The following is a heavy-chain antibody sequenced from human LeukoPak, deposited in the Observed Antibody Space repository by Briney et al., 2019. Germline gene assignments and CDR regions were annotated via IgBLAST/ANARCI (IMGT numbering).Heavy chain of an antibody. Sequence: GGSLRLSCAASGFTFSSYSMNWVRQAPGKGLEWVSYISSDGSAITYADSVKGRFTISRDNSKNMLYLQMNSLRPEDTAVYYCAKDRNVGLDAIDIWGQGTMTVSS. CDR1: GFTFSSYS. D-gene: IGHD3-10*02. V-gene: IGHV3-48*01. CDR2: ISSDGSAI. J-gene: IGHJ3*02. CDR3: AKDRNVGLDAIDI.